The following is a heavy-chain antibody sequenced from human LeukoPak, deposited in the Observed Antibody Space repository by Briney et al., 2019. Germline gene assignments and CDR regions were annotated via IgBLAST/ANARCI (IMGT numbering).Heavy chain of an antibody. CDR2: INHSGST. CDR1: GGSFSGYY. CDR3: ARAARWIYSNYGFWFDP. V-gene: IGHV4-34*01. Sequence: PSETLSLTCAVYGGSFSGYYWSWIRQPPGKGLEWIGEINHSGSTNYNPSLKSRVTISVDTSKNQFSLKLSSVTAADTAVYYCARAARWIYSNYGFWFDPWGQGTLVTVSS. J-gene: IGHJ5*02. D-gene: IGHD4-11*01.